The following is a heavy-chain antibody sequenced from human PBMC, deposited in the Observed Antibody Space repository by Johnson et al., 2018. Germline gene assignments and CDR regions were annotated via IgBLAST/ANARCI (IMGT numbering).Heavy chain of an antibody. CDR1: GGSISSSSYY. CDR3: ARLGEIVVVVAANEDAFDI. Sequence: QVQLRESGPGLVEPSETLSLTCTVSGGSISSSSYYWGWIRQPPGKGLEWIGTISYSGSTYYNPSLKSRVTISVDTSKNQLSLRLNSVTPADTAVDYCARLGEIVVVVAANEDAFDIWGQGTMVTVSS. V-gene: IGHV4-39*01. D-gene: IGHD2-15*01. J-gene: IGHJ3*02. CDR2: ISYSGST.